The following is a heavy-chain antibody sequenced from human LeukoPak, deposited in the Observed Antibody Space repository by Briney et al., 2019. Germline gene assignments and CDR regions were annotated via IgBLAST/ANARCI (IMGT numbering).Heavy chain of an antibody. CDR1: GYTFTSYG. J-gene: IGHJ6*03. D-gene: IGHD6-19*01. CDR2: ISAYNGNT. V-gene: IGHV1-18*01. CDR3: ARGIAVEFYYYMDV. Sequence: ASVKVSCKASGYTFTSYGISWVRQAPGQGAEWMGWISAYNGNTNYAQKLQGRVTMTTDTSTSTAYMELRSLRSDDTAVYYCARGIAVEFYYYMDVWGKGTTVTVSS.